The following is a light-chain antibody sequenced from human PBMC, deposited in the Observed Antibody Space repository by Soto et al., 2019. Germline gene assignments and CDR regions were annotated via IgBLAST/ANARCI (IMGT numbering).Light chain of an antibody. J-gene: IGKJ4*01. V-gene: IGKV3-11*01. CDR2: DAS. CDR1: QSVSSY. CDR3: QQRNYPLT. Sequence: EIVLTQSPATLSLSPGERATLSCRASQSVSSYLAWYQQKPGQAPRLLIYDASNRATGIPARFSGSGSGTDFTLTISSLEPEDVAVYYCQQRNYPLTFGGGTKVDI.